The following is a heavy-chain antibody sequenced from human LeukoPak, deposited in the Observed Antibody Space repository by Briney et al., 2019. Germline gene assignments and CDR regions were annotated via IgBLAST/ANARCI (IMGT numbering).Heavy chain of an antibody. J-gene: IGHJ4*02. CDR3: ARVGYDYFWGSYPSARYFDY. V-gene: IGHV4-34*01. CDR2: INHRGST. D-gene: IGHD3-16*02. Sequence: SETLSLTCAVYGPSFSGYYWSWIRHPPGKGLEWTGAINHRGSTNYHPPLKGRLTISVDQSKDQLSLKLSCVTAADTAVYYCARVGYDYFWGSYPSARYFDYWGQGTLVTVSS. CDR1: GPSFSGYY.